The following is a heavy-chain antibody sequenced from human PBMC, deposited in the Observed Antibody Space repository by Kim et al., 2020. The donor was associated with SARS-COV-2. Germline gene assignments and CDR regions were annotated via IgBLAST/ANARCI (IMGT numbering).Heavy chain of an antibody. CDR2: IFYSGST. J-gene: IGHJ6*02. Sequence: TLSLTCSVSGTSIGSGGYFWTWIRQHPGEALEWIGFIFYSGSTSYNSSLKSRVAISLDTSKNFFSMNLTSVTAADTAVYYCARGSPRLGWSQFAKAYYVLYAWGQGTTVTVSS. D-gene: IGHD1-26*01. CDR3: ARGSPRLGWSQFAKAYYVLYA. V-gene: IGHV4-31*03. CDR1: GTSIGSGGYF.